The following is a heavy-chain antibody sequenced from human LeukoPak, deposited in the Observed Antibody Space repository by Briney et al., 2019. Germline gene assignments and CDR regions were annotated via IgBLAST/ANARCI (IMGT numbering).Heavy chain of an antibody. Sequence: SETLSLTCTVSGGSISSGSYYWSWIRQPAGKGLEWIGRIYTSGSTNYNPSLKSRVTISVDTSKNQFSLKLSSVTAADTAVYYCASSGYDLDWFDPWGQGTLVTVSS. D-gene: IGHD5-12*01. J-gene: IGHJ5*02. CDR2: IYTSGST. CDR1: GGSISSGSYY. CDR3: ASSGYDLDWFDP. V-gene: IGHV4-61*02.